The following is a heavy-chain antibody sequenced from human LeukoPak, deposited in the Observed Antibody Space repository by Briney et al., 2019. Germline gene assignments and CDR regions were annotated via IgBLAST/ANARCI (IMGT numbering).Heavy chain of an antibody. CDR2: IYYSGST. Sequence: SETLSLTCTVSGGSLSSYYWSWIRQPPGKGLEWIGYIYYSGSTNYNPSLKSRVTISVDTSKNQFSLKLSSVTAADTAVYYCARGRNSGSYPFDYWGQGTLVTVSS. CDR3: ARGRNSGSYPFDY. CDR1: GGSLSSYY. J-gene: IGHJ4*02. V-gene: IGHV4-59*01. D-gene: IGHD1-26*01.